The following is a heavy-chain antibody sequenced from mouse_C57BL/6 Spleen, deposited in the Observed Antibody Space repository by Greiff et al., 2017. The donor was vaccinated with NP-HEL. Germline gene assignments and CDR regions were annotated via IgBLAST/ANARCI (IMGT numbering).Heavy chain of an antibody. CDR3: ARSVDGKNFDD. V-gene: IGHV1-59*01. D-gene: IGHD2-1*01. CDR2: IDPSDSYT. J-gene: IGHJ2*01. CDR1: GYTFTSYW. Sequence: QVQLQQPGAELVRPGTSVKLSCKASGYTFTSYWMHWVKQRPGQGLEWIGVIDPSDSYTNYNQKFKGKATLTVDTSSSTAYMQLSSLTSEDSAVYYCARSVDGKNFDDWGQGTTLTVSS.